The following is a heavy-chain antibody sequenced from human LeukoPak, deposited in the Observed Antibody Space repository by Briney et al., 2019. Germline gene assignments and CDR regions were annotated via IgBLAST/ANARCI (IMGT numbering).Heavy chain of an antibody. V-gene: IGHV3-23*01. Sequence: GGSLRLSCAASGFTFSSYAMSWVRQAPGKGLEWVSAISGSGGSTYYADSVKGRFTISRDNSKNTLYLQMNSLRAEDTAVYYCAKVLSPWATVVTPVDYWGQGTLVTVSS. CDR3: AKVLSPWATVVTPVDY. CDR2: ISGSGGST. J-gene: IGHJ4*02. D-gene: IGHD4-23*01. CDR1: GFTFSSYA.